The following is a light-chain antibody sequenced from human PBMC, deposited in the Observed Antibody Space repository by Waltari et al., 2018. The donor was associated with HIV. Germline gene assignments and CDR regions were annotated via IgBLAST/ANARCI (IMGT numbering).Light chain of an antibody. Sequence: QSALPQPASVSGPPGQSITIPCTGPFSDVGSYNLVPWYPKHPGEAPKILIYEVTKRPSGVSSRFSGSKSGNTASLTISRLQAEDEADYYCCSYAGSRFHVVFGGGTKLTVL. CDR3: CSYAGSRFHVV. J-gene: IGLJ2*01. CDR2: EVT. CDR1: FSDVGSYNL. V-gene: IGLV2-23*02.